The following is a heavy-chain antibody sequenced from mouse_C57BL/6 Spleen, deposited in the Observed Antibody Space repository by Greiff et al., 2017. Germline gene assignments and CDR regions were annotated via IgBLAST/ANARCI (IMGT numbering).Heavy chain of an antibody. CDR3: ARGGDYDEGAWGC. CDR2: IDPSDSYT. D-gene: IGHD2-4*01. V-gene: IGHV1-50*01. Sequence: QVQLKQPGAELVKPGASVKLSCKASGYTFTSYWMQWVKQRPGQGLEWIGEIDPSDSYTNYNQKFKGKATLTVDTSSSTAYMQLSSLTSEDSAVYYCARGGDYDEGAWGCWGQGTTLTVSS. J-gene: IGHJ2*01. CDR1: GYTFTSYW.